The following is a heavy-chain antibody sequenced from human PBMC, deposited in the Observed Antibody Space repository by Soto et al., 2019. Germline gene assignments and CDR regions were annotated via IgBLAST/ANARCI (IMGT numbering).Heavy chain of an antibody. CDR2: ISYDGSNK. CDR1: GFTFSSYA. D-gene: IGHD3-22*01. V-gene: IGHV3-30-3*01. CDR3: ARDRHYYDSSGYYPYYYYGMDV. J-gene: IGHJ6*02. Sequence: QVQLVESGGGVVQPGRSLRLSCAASGFTFSSYAMHWVRQAPGKGLEWVAVISYDGSNKYYADSVKGRFTISRANSKNTLYLQMNSLRAEDTAVYYCARDRHYYDSSGYYPYYYYGMDVWGQGTTVTVSS.